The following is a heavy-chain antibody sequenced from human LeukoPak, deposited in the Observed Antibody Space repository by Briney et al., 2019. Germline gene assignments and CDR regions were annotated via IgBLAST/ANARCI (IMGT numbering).Heavy chain of an antibody. V-gene: IGHV3-30-3*01. D-gene: IGHD2-2*02. CDR2: ISYDGSNK. CDR3: ARAPLPVPCSSTSCYTPDFDY. CDR1: GFTFSSYA. Sequence: GGSLRLSCAASGFTFSSYAMHWVRQAPGKGLEWVAVISYDGSNKYYADSVKGRFTISRDNSKNTLYLQVNSLRAEDTAVYYCARAPLPVPCSSTSCYTPDFDYWGQGTLVTVSS. J-gene: IGHJ4*02.